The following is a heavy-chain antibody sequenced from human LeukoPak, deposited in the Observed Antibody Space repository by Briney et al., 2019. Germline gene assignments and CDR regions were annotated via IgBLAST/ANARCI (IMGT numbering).Heavy chain of an antibody. CDR2: IWYDGINI. J-gene: IGHJ3*02. CDR3: ARDRVQIRIVGSRDAFDI. Sequence: GGALRLSSAESGFTFSAYGMHWVRQAPGKGLEWVAVIWYDGINIYYADSVKGRFTISRDNSKNTLYLQMNSLRAEDTAVYYCARDRVQIRIVGSRDAFDIWGQGTMVTVSS. D-gene: IGHD1-26*01. CDR1: GFTFSAYG. V-gene: IGHV3-33*01.